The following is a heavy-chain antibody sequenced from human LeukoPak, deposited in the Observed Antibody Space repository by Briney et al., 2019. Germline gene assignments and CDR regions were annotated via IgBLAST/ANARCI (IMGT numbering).Heavy chain of an antibody. Sequence: PGGSLRLSCSASGFIFSTYAMHWVRQAPGKGLEYVLAISSNGDRTYYADAVKGRFTISRDNSKNTVYLQMSSLRAEDTAVYYCVKLYYYGSGSYDRWGQGTTVTVSS. CDR3: VKLYYYGSGSYDR. CDR2: ISSNGDRT. D-gene: IGHD3-10*01. V-gene: IGHV3-64D*06. J-gene: IGHJ6*02. CDR1: GFIFSTYA.